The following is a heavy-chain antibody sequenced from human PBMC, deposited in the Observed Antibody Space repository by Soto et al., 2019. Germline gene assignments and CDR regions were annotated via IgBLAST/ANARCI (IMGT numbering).Heavy chain of an antibody. V-gene: IGHV4-31*03. CDR2: IYYSGST. CDR3: ARVTNSYFDY. D-gene: IGHD4-17*01. J-gene: IGHJ4*02. Sequence: SETLSLTCSVSSGSISSGGHYWSWIRQHPGKGLEWIGYIYYSGSTYYNPSLKSRVIISVDTSKNQLSLKLNSVTVADTAVYYCARVTNSYFDYWGQGTLVTV. CDR1: SGSISSGGHY.